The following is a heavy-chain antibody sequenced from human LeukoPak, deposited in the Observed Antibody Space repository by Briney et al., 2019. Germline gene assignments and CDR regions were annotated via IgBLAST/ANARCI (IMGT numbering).Heavy chain of an antibody. CDR2: ISGSGFST. CDR1: GFTFSSYA. Sequence: GGSLRLSSAASGFTFSSYAMSWVRQAPGKGLEWVSAISGSGFSTYYADSVKGRFTISRDTSKNTLYLQMNSLRAEDTAVYYCAKDHGSGNYGGYWGQGTLVTVSS. CDR3: AKDHGSGNYGGY. V-gene: IGHV3-23*01. D-gene: IGHD3-10*01. J-gene: IGHJ4*02.